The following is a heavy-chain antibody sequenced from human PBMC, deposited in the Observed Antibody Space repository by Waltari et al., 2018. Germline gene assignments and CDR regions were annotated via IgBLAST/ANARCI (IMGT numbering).Heavy chain of an antibody. Sequence: QLQLQESGPGLVKPSGTLPLICAVSGDPMNYWWSWVRQPPGKGLEWIGQVLGSGRTNYNPSFASRVTISLDTSTHQFALKMTSATAADTALYYCARDRGRGLYLDTWGQGILVTVSP. CDR3: ARDRGRGLYLDT. V-gene: IGHV4-4*02. D-gene: IGHD2-15*01. CDR2: VLGSGRT. J-gene: IGHJ4*02. CDR1: GDPMNYW.